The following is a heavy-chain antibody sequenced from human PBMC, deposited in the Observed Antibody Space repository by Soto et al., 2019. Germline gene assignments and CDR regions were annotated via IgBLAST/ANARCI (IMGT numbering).Heavy chain of an antibody. V-gene: IGHV6-1*01. D-gene: IGHD6-19*01. CDR2: TYYRAKWFN. CDR1: GDSVSSNSAA. J-gene: IGHJ4*02. Sequence: SQTLSLTCAISGDSVSSNSAAWNWIRQSPSRGLEWLGRTYYRAKWFNDYAVSVKSRITISPDTSKNQFSLQLNSVTPEDTAVYYCARDRDGSGRTDFDCWGQETLVTVSS. CDR3: ARDRDGSGRTDFDC.